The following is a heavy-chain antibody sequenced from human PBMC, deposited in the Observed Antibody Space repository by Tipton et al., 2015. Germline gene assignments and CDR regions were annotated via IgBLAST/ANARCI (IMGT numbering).Heavy chain of an antibody. J-gene: IGHJ3*02. V-gene: IGHV4-4*09. CDR1: GGSIDSYY. Sequence: TLSLTCTVSGGSIDSYYWSWIRQPPGKRLEWIGYIDFRGSTEYNPSVKSRVSISVDRSKTQFSLKVNSVTAADTAVYYCARTQGYFDGSGYYYDAFDIWGQGTMVTVSS. D-gene: IGHD3-22*01. CDR2: IDFRGST. CDR3: ARTQGYFDGSGYYYDAFDI.